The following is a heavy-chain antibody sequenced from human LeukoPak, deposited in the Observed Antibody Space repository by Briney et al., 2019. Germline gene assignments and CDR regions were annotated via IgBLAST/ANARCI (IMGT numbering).Heavy chain of an antibody. CDR3: AKAFEYLVPHPFDY. Sequence: SETLSLTCTVSGGSISSGYYWGWIRQPPGKGLEWIGSIYHSGSTYYNPSLKSRVTISVDTSKNQFSLKLSSVTAADTAVYYCAKAFEYLVPHPFDYWGQGTLVTVS. CDR1: GGSISSGYY. V-gene: IGHV4-38-2*02. J-gene: IGHJ4*02. D-gene: IGHD6-6*01. CDR2: IYHSGST.